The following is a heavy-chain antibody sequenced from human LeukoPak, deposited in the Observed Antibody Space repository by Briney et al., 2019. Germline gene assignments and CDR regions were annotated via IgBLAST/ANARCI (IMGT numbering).Heavy chain of an antibody. CDR1: GFTFSSYS. Sequence: GGSLRLSCAASGFTFSSYSMSWVRQAPGKGLEWVAYIKEDGNENYYVDSVKGRFTISRDNANNSLFLQMDSLRAEDTAVYYCVTWGNTSSWFRYFDLWGRGTLVTVSS. D-gene: IGHD6-13*01. J-gene: IGHJ2*01. CDR2: IKEDGNEN. CDR3: VTWGNTSSWFRYFDL. V-gene: IGHV3-7*01.